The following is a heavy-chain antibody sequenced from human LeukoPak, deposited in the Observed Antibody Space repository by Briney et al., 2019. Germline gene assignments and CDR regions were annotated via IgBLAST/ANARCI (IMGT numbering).Heavy chain of an antibody. V-gene: IGHV3-30*04. CDR3: AGHFGAWHYFDY. CDR1: GFTFSSYA. Sequence: GGALRLSCAASGFTFSSYAIHWVRQAPGKGLEGVALISYDGSTKYSTDSVKGRFTISRDNSKNTLYLQMNSLRPEDTAVYYCAGHFGAWHYFDYWGQGTLVTVSS. CDR2: ISYDGSTK. D-gene: IGHD3-3*01. J-gene: IGHJ4*02.